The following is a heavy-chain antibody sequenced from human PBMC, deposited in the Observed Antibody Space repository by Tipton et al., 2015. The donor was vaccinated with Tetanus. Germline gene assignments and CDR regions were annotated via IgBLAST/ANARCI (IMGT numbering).Heavy chain of an antibody. CDR3: ARGFYYMGV. J-gene: IGHJ6*03. Sequence: QLVQSGPEVKKPGASLKISCKASGFAFDTYYMHWVRQAPGQGLEWMGIINPKGSTTGYSQKFQGRFTMTRDTSTSTLFMELTSLTSDDTAVYFCARGFYYMGVWGQGTTVTVSS. V-gene: IGHV1-46*02. CDR2: INPKGSTT. CDR1: GFAFDTYY.